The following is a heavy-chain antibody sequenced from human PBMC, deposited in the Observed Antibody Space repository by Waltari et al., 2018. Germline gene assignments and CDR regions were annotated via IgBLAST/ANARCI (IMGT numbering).Heavy chain of an antibody. CDR3: AREGGDYSGYGPRYYGMDV. J-gene: IGHJ6*02. CDR1: GYTFTSDG. V-gene: IGHV1-18*01. CDR2: ISAYNGDT. Sequence: QVQMVQSGAEVKKPGASVKVSCKASGYTFTSDGISWVRQAPGQGLEWMGWISAYNGDTNYAQKVQGRVTMTTDTSTSTAYMELRSLRSDDTAVYYCAREGGDYSGYGPRYYGMDVWGQGTTVTVSS. D-gene: IGHD5-12*01.